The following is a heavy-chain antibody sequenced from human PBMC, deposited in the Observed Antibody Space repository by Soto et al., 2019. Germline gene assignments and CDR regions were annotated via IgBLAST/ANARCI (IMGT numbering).Heavy chain of an antibody. V-gene: IGHV1-3*01. D-gene: IGHD2-15*01. CDR2: INAGNGKA. J-gene: IGHJ3*02. CDR3: ARGGQVVSVAFDI. Sequence: QVQLVQSGAEVKKSGASVKVSCKASGYKFTSYALHWVRQAPGQRLEWMGWINAGNGKATYSQNCQGRVTITRDTSASTAYMELSSLRSEDTAVYYCARGGQVVSVAFDIWGQGTMVPVSS. CDR1: GYKFTSYA.